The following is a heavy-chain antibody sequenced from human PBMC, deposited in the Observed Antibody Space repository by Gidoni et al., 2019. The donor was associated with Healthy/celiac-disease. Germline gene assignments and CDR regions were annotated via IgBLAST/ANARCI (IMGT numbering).Heavy chain of an antibody. CDR3: ARFFLRFLEWSYEITGVDY. V-gene: IGHV3-7*01. D-gene: IGHD3-3*01. J-gene: IGHJ4*02. Sequence: EVQLVESGGGLVQPGGSLRLACAASGFTFSSYWLSWVRQAPGKGLEWVANIKQDGSEKHYVDSVKGRFTISRDNAKNSLYLQMNSLRAEDTAVYYCARFFLRFLEWSYEITGVDYWGQGTLVTVSS. CDR2: IKQDGSEK. CDR1: GFTFSSYW.